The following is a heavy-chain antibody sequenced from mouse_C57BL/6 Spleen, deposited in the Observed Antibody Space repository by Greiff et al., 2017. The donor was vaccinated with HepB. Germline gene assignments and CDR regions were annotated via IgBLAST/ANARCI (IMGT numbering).Heavy chain of an antibody. CDR3: AKVHYGSREGWFAY. Sequence: VQLQQSGPVLVKPGASVKMSCKASGYTFTDYYMNWVKQSHGKSLEWIGVINPYNGGTSYNQKFKGKATLTVDKSSSTAYMELNSLTSEDSAVYYCAKVHYGSREGWFAYWGQGTLVTVSA. D-gene: IGHD1-1*01. CDR2: INPYNGGT. CDR1: GYTFTDYY. V-gene: IGHV1-19*01. J-gene: IGHJ3*01.